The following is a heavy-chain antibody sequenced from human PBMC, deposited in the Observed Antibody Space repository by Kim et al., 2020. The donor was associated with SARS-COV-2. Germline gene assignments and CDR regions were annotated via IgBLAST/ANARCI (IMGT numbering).Heavy chain of an antibody. D-gene: IGHD2-15*01. CDR2: IYYSGST. CDR1: GGSISSSTYY. Sequence: SETLSLTCTVSGGSISSSTYYWGWILQPPGKGLEWIGSIYYSGSTYYNPSLKSRVTISVDTSKNQFSLKLSSVTAADTAVYYCGGGYGGFDYWGQGTLVTVSS. J-gene: IGHJ4*02. V-gene: IGHV4-39*01. CDR3: GGGYGGFDY.